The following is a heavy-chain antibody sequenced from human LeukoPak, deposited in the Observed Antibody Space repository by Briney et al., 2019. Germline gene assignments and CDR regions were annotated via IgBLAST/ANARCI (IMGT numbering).Heavy chain of an antibody. V-gene: IGHV4-59*01. CDR3: ARASFSSCWYVY. CDR2: IYYSGST. J-gene: IGHJ4*02. D-gene: IGHD6-13*01. Sequence: PSETLSLTCSVSGGSISRYYWSWIRKPPGKGLEWIGYIYYSGSTNYNPSLKSRVTISVDTSKNQLSLKLSSVTAADTAVYYCARASFSSCWYVYWGQGTLVTVSS. CDR1: GGSISRYY.